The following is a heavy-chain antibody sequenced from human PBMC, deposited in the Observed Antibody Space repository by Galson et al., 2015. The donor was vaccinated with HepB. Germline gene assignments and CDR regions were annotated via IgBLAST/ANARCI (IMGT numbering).Heavy chain of an antibody. D-gene: IGHD5-12*01. CDR3: AKAIRGYSGNDPAFDI. Sequence: SLRLSCAASGLTFSSYAMSWVRQAPGKGLEWVSAITDSDDSTYYADPAKCRFTISRDNSKNTLYLQMNSLRADDTALYYCAKAIRGYSGNDPAFDIWGQGTMVTVSS. CDR2: ITDSDDST. J-gene: IGHJ3*02. CDR1: GLTFSSYA. V-gene: IGHV3-23*01.